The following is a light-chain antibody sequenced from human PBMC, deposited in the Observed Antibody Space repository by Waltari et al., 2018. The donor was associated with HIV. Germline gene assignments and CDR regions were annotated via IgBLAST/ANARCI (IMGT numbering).Light chain of an antibody. CDR1: QSVSSGF. V-gene: IGKV3-20*01. CDR3: QQYGSSPWT. CDR2: GAS. Sequence: LSLSPGERATLSCRASQSVSSGFLAWYQQKPGQAPRLLIYGASSRATGIPDRFSGSGSGTDFTLTISRLEPEDFAVYYCQQYGSSPWTFGQGTRVEIK. J-gene: IGKJ1*01.